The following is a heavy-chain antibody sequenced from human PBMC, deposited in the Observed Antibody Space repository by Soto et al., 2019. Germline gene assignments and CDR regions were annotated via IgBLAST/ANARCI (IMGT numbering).Heavy chain of an antibody. CDR2: ISSSSSYI. J-gene: IGHJ3*02. CDR3: HLPYSSGWYGMGVAFDI. D-gene: IGHD6-19*01. V-gene: IGHV3-21*01. CDR1: GFQFSSYS. Sequence: GGPLRLSCGASGFQFSSYSRNWVRQAPEKGLEGVSSISSSSSYIYYADSVNGRFTISRDNAKNSLYLQMNSLRAEDTAVYYCHLPYSSGWYGMGVAFDIWGQGTMVTVSS.